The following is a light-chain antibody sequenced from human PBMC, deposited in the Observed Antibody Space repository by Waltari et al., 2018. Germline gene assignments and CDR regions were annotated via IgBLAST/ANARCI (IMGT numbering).Light chain of an antibody. CDR1: QSLVFTDGDTY. CDR2: KVS. Sequence: DAVMTQSPLSLPVTLGQPASISCRSSQSLVFTDGDTYLIWFQLRPGESPRRLIYKVSDRDSGVPDRFSGSVAGTEFTLKISRVEAEDVGVYYCMQASHWPYTFGQGTKLEIK. J-gene: IGKJ2*01. CDR3: MQASHWPYT. V-gene: IGKV2-30*01.